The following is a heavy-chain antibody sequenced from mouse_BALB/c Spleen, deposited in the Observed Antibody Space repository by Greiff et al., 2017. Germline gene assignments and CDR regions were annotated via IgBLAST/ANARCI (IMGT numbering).Heavy chain of an antibody. J-gene: IGHJ2*01. Sequence: EVQLQQSGPELMKPGASVKISCKASGYSFTSYYMHWVKQSHGKSLEWIGYIDPFNGGTSYNQKFKGKATLTVDKSSSTAYMHLSSLTSEDSAVYYCAVWYPRDYWGQGTTLTVSS. CDR1: GYSFTSYY. D-gene: IGHD2-10*02. V-gene: IGHV1S135*01. CDR2: IDPFNGGT. CDR3: AVWYPRDY.